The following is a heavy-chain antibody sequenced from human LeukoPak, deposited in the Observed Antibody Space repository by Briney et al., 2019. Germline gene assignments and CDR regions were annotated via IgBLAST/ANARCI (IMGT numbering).Heavy chain of an antibody. J-gene: IGHJ5*02. Sequence: SETLSLTCTVSGGSISSYYWSWIRQPPGKGLEWIGYIYYSGSTNYNPSLKSRVTISVDTSKNQFSLKLSSVTAADTAVYYCARFHYYDSSGYGNPNWFDPWGQGTLVTVSS. V-gene: IGHV4-59*01. CDR1: GGSISSYY. D-gene: IGHD3-22*01. CDR3: ARFHYYDSSGYGNPNWFDP. CDR2: IYYSGST.